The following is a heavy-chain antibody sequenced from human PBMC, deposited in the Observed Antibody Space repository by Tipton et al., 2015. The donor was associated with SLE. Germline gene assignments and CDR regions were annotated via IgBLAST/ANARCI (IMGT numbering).Heavy chain of an antibody. D-gene: IGHD4-17*01. J-gene: IGHJ5*02. Sequence: TLSLTCTVSGGSIRSSRHFWGWIRQPPGKGLEWIGVPYYSGNTYYNPYLESRVTISLDTSKNQFSLKLNSVTADDTAVYYCARRTDQNWFDPWGQGTLVTVSS. CDR3: ARRTDQNWFDP. CDR1: GGSIRSSRHF. CDR2: PYYSGNT. V-gene: IGHV4-31*03.